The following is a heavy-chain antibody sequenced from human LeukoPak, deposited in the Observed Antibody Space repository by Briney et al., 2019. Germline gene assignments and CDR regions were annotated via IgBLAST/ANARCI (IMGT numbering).Heavy chain of an antibody. CDR1: GGSISSSSYY. Sequence: SETLSLTCTDSGGSISSSSYYWGWIRQPPGKGLEWIGSIYYSGSTHYNPSLKSRVTISVDTSKNQFSLKLSSVTAADTAVYYCARLVRALYYFDYWGQGTLVTVSS. V-gene: IGHV4-39*01. J-gene: IGHJ4*02. CDR2: IYYSGST. D-gene: IGHD3-10*02. CDR3: ARLVRALYYFDY.